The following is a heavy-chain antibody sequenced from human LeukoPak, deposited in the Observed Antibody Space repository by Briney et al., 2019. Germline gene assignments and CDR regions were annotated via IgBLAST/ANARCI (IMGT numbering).Heavy chain of an antibody. CDR1: GFTLSSYW. CDR3: ARSAGEIYYYYGMDV. J-gene: IGHJ6*02. D-gene: IGHD3-16*01. V-gene: IGHV3-7*04. Sequence: GGSLRLSCAASGFTLSSYWMTWVRQAPGKGLQWVANINQDGSEMYYVDSVKGRFTISRDNAKNSLYLRMNSLRAEDTAVYYCARSAGEIYYYYGMDVWGQGTTVTVSS. CDR2: INQDGSEM.